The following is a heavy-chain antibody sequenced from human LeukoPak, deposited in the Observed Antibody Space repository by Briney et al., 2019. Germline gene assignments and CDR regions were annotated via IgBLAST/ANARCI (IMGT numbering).Heavy chain of an antibody. D-gene: IGHD3-10*01. V-gene: IGHV1-69*05. CDR3: AGYGSGSYYNLY. CDR2: VIPIFGTA. Sequence: GASVKVSCKASGGTFSSYAISWVRQAPGQGLEWMGGVIPIFGTANYAQKFQGRVTITTDESTSTAYMELSSLRSEDTAVYYCAGYGSGSYYNLYWGQGTLVTVSS. CDR1: GGTFSSYA. J-gene: IGHJ4*02.